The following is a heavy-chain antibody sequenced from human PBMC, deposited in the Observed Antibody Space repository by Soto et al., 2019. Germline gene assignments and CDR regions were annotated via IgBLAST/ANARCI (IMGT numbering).Heavy chain of an antibody. J-gene: IGHJ3*02. Sequence: QVQLQESGPGLVKPSQTLSLTCTVSGGSISSGGYYWSWIRQHPGKGLEWIGYIYYSGSTYYNPSLKCRVTISVDTSKNQFSLKLSSVTAADTAVYYCARGPPLGYCTNGVCPGAFDIWGQGTMVTVSS. CDR1: GGSISSGGYY. CDR3: ARGPPLGYCTNGVCPGAFDI. CDR2: IYYSGST. V-gene: IGHV4-31*03. D-gene: IGHD2-8*01.